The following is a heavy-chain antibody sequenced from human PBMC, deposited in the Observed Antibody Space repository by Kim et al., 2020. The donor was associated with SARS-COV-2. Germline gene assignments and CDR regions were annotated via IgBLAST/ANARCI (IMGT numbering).Heavy chain of an antibody. D-gene: IGHD3-22*01. J-gene: IGHJ4*02. CDR3: SRRYDNSGFYYS. CDR2: IYYSWST. CDR1: GGSMRNYY. Sequence: SETLYLTCTVSGGSMRNYYWSWIRQFPGKGLEWIGYIYYSWSTDYNPSLKSRATLSVDTSKNQFSLKLSSVTPADTAVYFCSRRYDNSGFYYSWGQGTLVTVSS. V-gene: IGHV4-59*13.